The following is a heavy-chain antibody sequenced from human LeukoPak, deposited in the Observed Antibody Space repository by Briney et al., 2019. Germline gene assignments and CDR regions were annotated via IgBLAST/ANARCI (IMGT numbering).Heavy chain of an antibody. CDR2: FIPIFGIA. CDR3: ARYYYDSSGFSQTFFDC. V-gene: IGHV1-69*04. CDR1: GGTFSSYA. D-gene: IGHD3-22*01. Sequence: SVKVSCKASGGTFSSYAISWVRQAPGQGLEWMGRFIPIFGIANYAQKFQGRVTITADKSTSTAYMELSSLRSEDTAVYYCARYYYDSSGFSQTFFDCWGQGALVTVSS. J-gene: IGHJ4*02.